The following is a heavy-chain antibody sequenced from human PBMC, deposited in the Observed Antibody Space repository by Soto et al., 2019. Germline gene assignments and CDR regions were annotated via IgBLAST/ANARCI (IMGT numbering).Heavy chain of an antibody. CDR1: GDSISSKDYY. D-gene: IGHD1-1*01. CDR2: IHYSGNT. Sequence: QLQLQESGPELVKPSETLSLICSVSGDSISSKDYYWGWIRQPPGKGLEWIGSIHYSGNTFCKPSLQSRLTISVHTSKSHLYLKLSSVPAADSAVDYCARLWQGTRPADRWGQGTLVIVSS. J-gene: IGHJ5*02. CDR3: ARLWQGTRPADR. V-gene: IGHV4-39*02.